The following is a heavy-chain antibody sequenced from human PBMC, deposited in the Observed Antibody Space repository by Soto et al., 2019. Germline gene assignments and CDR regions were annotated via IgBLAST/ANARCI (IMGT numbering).Heavy chain of an antibody. D-gene: IGHD3-3*01. V-gene: IGHV1-18*01. Sequence: QVQLMQSGAEVKKPGASINVSCQASGYKFNSFGIAWVRQAPGQGLEWLGWISAYNGNTKYTQKLQGRVTLTTDTTTTTAYMELRSLRSDATPIFYCARAIGAFWTGHHFYMAVWGKGTTFIVTS. CDR2: ISAYNGNT. CDR3: ARAIGAFWTGHHFYMAV. J-gene: IGHJ6*03. CDR1: GYKFNSFG.